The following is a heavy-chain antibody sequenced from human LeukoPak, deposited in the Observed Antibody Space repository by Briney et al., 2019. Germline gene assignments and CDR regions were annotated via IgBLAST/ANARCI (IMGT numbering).Heavy chain of an antibody. CDR3: ARISRTEVSDY. Sequence: PGGSLRLSCAASGLIFSSYGMHWVRQAPGEGLEWVAYIRHDESKTFYADSVKGRFTISRDNSKNTLYLQMNSLRAEDTAVYYCARISRTEVSDYWGQGTLVTVSS. V-gene: IGHV3-30*02. J-gene: IGHJ4*02. D-gene: IGHD3-3*02. CDR2: IRHDESKT. CDR1: GLIFSSYG.